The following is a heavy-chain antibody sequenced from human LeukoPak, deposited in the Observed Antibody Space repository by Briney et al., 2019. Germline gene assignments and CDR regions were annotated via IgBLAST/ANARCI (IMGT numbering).Heavy chain of an antibody. Sequence: SQTLSLTCTVSGGSISSGDYYWSWIRQPPGKGLEWIGYIYYSGSTHYNPSLKSRVTISVDTSKNQFSLKLSSVTAADTAVYYCASFPRYYYDSSGPNWGQGTLVTVSS. CDR2: IYYSGST. J-gene: IGHJ4*02. CDR1: GGSISSGDYY. CDR3: ASFPRYYYDSSGPN. V-gene: IGHV4-30-4*01. D-gene: IGHD3-22*01.